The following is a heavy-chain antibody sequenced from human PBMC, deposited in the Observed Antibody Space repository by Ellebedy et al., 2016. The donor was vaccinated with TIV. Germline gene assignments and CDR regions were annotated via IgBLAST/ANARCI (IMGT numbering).Heavy chain of an antibody. Sequence: GESLKISXAASGFTFSSYSMNWVRQAPGKGLEWVSSISSSSSYIYYADSVKGRFTISRDNAKNSLYLQMNSLRAEDTAVYYCARDGGGDSSGWYRTYYFDYWGQGTLVTVSS. CDR2: ISSSSSYI. V-gene: IGHV3-21*01. CDR1: GFTFSSYS. CDR3: ARDGGGDSSGWYRTYYFDY. J-gene: IGHJ4*02. D-gene: IGHD6-19*01.